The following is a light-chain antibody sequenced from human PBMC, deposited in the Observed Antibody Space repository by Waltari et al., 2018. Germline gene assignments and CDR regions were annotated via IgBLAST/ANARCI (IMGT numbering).Light chain of an antibody. Sequence: DVQMTQSPSSLSASVGDRVTITCQASQDINNYLNWYQQKPGRAPNLLIYHTSNLQTGVPSRFSGSRSGTDYTFTISNLQHEDVATYYCQQYDDLFTFGPGTKVDLK. J-gene: IGKJ3*01. CDR3: QQYDDLFT. CDR1: QDINNY. V-gene: IGKV1-33*01. CDR2: HTS.